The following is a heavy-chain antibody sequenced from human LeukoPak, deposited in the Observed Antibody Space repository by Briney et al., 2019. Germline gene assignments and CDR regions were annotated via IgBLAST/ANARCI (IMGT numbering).Heavy chain of an antibody. D-gene: IGHD5-24*01. CDR2: ISYDGSNK. CDR3: ARETPRRGETRDGYR. J-gene: IGHJ4*02. CDR1: GFTFRSYG. Sequence: SGGSLRLSCAASGFTFRSYGMHWVRQAPGKGLEWVVVISYDGSNKYYADSVKGRFTISRDNSKNTLYLQMNSLRVEDTAVYYCARETPRRGETRDGYRWGQGTVVTVSS. V-gene: IGHV3-30*03.